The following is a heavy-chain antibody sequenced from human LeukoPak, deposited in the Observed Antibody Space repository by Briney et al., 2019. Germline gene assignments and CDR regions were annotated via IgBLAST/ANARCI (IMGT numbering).Heavy chain of an antibody. D-gene: IGHD1-26*01. CDR1: GGSISSYY. CDR2: INHSGSI. J-gene: IGHJ4*02. CDR3: ARARSGKWGFDY. V-gene: IGHV4-34*01. Sequence: SETLSLTCTVSGGSISSYYWSWIRQPPGRGLEWIGEINHSGSINYNPSLKSRVTISVDTSKDQFSLKLSSVTAADTAVYYCARARSGKWGFDYWGQGTLVTVSS.